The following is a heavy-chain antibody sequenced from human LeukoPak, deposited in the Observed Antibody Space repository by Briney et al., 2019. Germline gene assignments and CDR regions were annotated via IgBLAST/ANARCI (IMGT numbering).Heavy chain of an antibody. CDR3: AKDYYDSSGNDAFDI. J-gene: IGHJ3*02. CDR2: IWYDGSNK. D-gene: IGHD3-22*01. CDR1: GFTFSSCA. Sequence: PGGSLRLSCAASGFTFSSCAMSWVRQAPGKGLEWVAVIWYDGSNKYYADSVKGRFTISRDNSKNTLYLQMNSLRAEDTAVYYCAKDYYDSSGNDAFDIWGQGTMVTVSS. V-gene: IGHV3-33*06.